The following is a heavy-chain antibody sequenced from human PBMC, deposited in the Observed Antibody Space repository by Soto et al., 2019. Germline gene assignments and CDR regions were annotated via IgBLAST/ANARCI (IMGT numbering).Heavy chain of an antibody. Sequence: EVQLVESGGGLVKLGGSRRLSCAPSGSTVSNNYITWVRRAPGMGLEWVSVLYDGGSTYYADSVKGRFTISRDNSKNTLYLQMNSLSAEDTAVYYCARGQWFGEGYYFDYWGQGTLVTVSS. D-gene: IGHD3-10*01. V-gene: IGHV3-66*01. J-gene: IGHJ4*02. CDR1: GSTVSNNY. CDR2: LYDGGST. CDR3: ARGQWFGEGYYFDY.